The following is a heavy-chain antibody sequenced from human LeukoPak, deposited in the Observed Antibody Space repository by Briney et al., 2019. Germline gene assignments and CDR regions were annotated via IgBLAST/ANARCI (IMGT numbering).Heavy chain of an antibody. D-gene: IGHD3-22*01. V-gene: IGHV1-2*02. CDR1: GYTFTGYY. CDR2: INPNSGGT. Sequence: ASVTVSCKASGYTFTGYYMHWVRQAPGQGLEWMGWINPNSGGTNYAQKFQGRVTMTRDTSISTAYMELSRLRSDDTAVYYCAVDYYDSSGYDLFYMDVWGKGTTVTISS. J-gene: IGHJ6*03. CDR3: AVDYYDSSGYDLFYMDV.